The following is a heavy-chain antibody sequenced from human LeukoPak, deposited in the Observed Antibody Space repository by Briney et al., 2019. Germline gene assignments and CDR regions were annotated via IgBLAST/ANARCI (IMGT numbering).Heavy chain of an antibody. Sequence: GGSLRLSCAASGFTVSSNYMSWVRQAPGKGLEWVSYITNSSRTIYYADSVKGRFTISRDNAKNSLYLQMNSLRAEDTAVYYCARGFNWALDHWGQGTLVTVSS. CDR3: ARGFNWALDH. D-gene: IGHD5-24*01. CDR2: ITNSSRTI. CDR1: GFTVSSNY. J-gene: IGHJ4*02. V-gene: IGHV3-48*04.